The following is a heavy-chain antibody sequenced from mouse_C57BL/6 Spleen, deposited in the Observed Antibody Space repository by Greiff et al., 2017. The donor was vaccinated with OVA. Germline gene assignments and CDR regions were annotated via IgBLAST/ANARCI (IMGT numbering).Heavy chain of an antibody. Sequence: QVQLKESGAELVRPGASVTLSCKASGYTFTDYEMHWVKQTPVHGLEWIGAIDPETGGTAYNQKFKGKAILTADKSSSTAYMELRSLTSEDSAVYYCTTPDYDWDGGAYWGQGTLVTVSA. V-gene: IGHV1-15*01. CDR3: TTPDYDWDGGAY. J-gene: IGHJ3*01. CDR1: GYTFTDYE. D-gene: IGHD2-4*01. CDR2: IDPETGGT.